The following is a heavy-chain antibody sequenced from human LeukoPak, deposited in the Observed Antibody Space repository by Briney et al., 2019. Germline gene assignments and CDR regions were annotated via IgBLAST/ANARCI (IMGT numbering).Heavy chain of an antibody. CDR3: ARENPSGYYNRPIDY. J-gene: IGHJ4*02. CDR1: GASISSYY. V-gene: IGHV4-59*01. D-gene: IGHD3-22*01. Sequence: SETLSLTCTVSGASISSYYWSWIRQPPGKGLEWIGDIYYSGSIKYNPSLKSRVTMSVDTSKNQFSLKLSSATAADTAIYYCARENPSGYYNRPIDYWGQGTLVTVPS. CDR2: IYYSGSI.